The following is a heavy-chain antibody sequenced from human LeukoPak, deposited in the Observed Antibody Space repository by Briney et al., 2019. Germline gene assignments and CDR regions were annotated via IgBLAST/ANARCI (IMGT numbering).Heavy chain of an antibody. CDR3: VKHEWGTVIRGARDFDY. CDR2: ITDDGRST. CDR1: GFNLRNYA. V-gene: IGHV3-64D*06. Sequence: GGSLRLSCSAPGFNLRNYAMHWVRQAPGKGLESVSAITDDGRSTYYADSVKGRFTISRDNSKNTLYLQMSSLTAEDTAVYYCVKHEWGTVIRGARDFDYWGQGSLVTVSS. D-gene: IGHD3-10*01. J-gene: IGHJ4*02.